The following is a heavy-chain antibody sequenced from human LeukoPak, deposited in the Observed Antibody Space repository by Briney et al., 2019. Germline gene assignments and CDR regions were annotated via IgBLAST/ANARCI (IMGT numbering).Heavy chain of an antibody. D-gene: IGHD3-22*01. CDR1: GFTFSSYW. J-gene: IGHJ4*02. Sequence: GGSLRLPCAASGFTFSSYWMSWVRQAPGKGLEWVANIKQDGSEKYYVDSVKGRFTISRDNAKNSLYLQMNSLRAEDTAVYYCARDSSGYYLYFDYWGQGTLVTVSS. CDR3: ARDSSGYYLYFDY. CDR2: IKQDGSEK. V-gene: IGHV3-7*01.